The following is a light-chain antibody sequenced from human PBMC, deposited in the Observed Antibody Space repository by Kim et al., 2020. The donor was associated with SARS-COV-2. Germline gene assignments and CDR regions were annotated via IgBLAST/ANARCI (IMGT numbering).Light chain of an antibody. J-gene: IGKJ2*01. CDR3: HQYGTSPYT. Sequence: EIVLTQSPGTLSLSPGERATLSCRASQSVSSNFLAWFQQKPGQAPRLLIYGASNRATGIPDRFSGSGSGTDSTLTISRLEPEDFVVYFCHQYGTSPYTFGQGTKLEI. CDR2: GAS. V-gene: IGKV3-20*01. CDR1: QSVSSNF.